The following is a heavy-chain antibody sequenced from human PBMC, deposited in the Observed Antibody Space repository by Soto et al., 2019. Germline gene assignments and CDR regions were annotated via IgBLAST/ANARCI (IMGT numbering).Heavy chain of an antibody. Sequence: GESLKISCQGSGYSFASYWIGWVRQMPGKDLEWMGIIYPGDSGTRYSPSFQGQVTISADKSLRTAYLQWTSLKASDTALYYCARTRSFTLGFYYDGMDVWGQGTTVTVSS. J-gene: IGHJ6*02. CDR1: GYSFASYW. CDR2: IYPGDSGT. CDR3: ARTRSFTLGFYYDGMDV. V-gene: IGHV5-51*01. D-gene: IGHD6-6*01.